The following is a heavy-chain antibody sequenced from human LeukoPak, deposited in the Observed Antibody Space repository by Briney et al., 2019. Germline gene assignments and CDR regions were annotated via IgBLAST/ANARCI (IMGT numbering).Heavy chain of an antibody. CDR3: ARGRYCSSTSCYFRFDP. V-gene: IGHV4-34*01. J-gene: IGHJ5*02. CDR1: GGSFSGYY. Sequence: SETLSLTCAVYGGSFSGYYWSWIRRPPGKGLEWIGEINNSGSTNYNPSLKSRVTISVDTSKNQFSLKLSSVTAADTAVYYYARGRYCSSTSCYFRFDPWGQGTLVTVSS. D-gene: IGHD2-2*01. CDR2: INNSGST.